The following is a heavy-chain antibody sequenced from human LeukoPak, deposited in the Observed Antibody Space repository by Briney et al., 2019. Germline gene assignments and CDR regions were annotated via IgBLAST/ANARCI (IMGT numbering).Heavy chain of an antibody. V-gene: IGHV1-46*01. D-gene: IGHD2-15*01. CDR1: GYTFTSYY. Sequence: ASVKVSCKASGYTFTSYYIHWVRQAPGQGPEWMGIIYPSGGSTTYAQKFQGRVTMTRDMSTSTVYMELSSLRSEDTAVSYCAIGYCRGGSCDDEPGDAFDIWGQGTMVAVSS. CDR2: IYPSGGST. CDR3: AIGYCRGGSCDDEPGDAFDI. J-gene: IGHJ3*02.